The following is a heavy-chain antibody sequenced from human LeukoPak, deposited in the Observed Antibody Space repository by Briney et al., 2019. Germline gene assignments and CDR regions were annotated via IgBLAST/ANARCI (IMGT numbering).Heavy chain of an antibody. CDR3: ARASMVRGYVSVDY. CDR2: IYTSGST. D-gene: IGHD3-10*01. J-gene: IGHJ4*02. Sequence: SETLSLTCTVSGGSISSYYWSWIRQPAGKGLEWIGRIYTSGSTNYNASLKSRVTMSVDTSKTQFSLKLSSVTAADTAVYYCARASMVRGYVSVDYWGQGTLVTVSS. V-gene: IGHV4-4*07. CDR1: GGSISSYY.